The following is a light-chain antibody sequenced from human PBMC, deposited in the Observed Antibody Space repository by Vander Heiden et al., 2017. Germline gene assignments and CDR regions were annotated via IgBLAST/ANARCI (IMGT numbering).Light chain of an antibody. Sequence: DTVMTQSPDSLAVSLGERATINCKSSQSVLYNSNNKNYLTWYQKKPGQPPKLLIYWASTRESGVPDRFSGSGSGTDFTLTISSLQAEDVAVYYCQQYLSAPYTFGQGTKVEIK. J-gene: IGKJ2*01. CDR1: QSVLYNSNNKNY. CDR3: QQYLSAPYT. V-gene: IGKV4-1*01. CDR2: WAS.